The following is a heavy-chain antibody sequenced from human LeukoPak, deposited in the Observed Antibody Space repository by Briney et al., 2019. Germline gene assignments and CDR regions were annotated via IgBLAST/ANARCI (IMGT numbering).Heavy chain of an antibody. Sequence: GRSLRLSCAASGFTFSSYGMHWVRQAPGKGLEWVSYISSGGSTIYYADSVKGRFTISRDNAKNSLYVQMNSLRAEDTAVYYCARDDTGTDHNYYGMDVWGQGTTVTVSS. V-gene: IGHV3-48*01. CDR1: GFTFSSYG. CDR3: ARDDTGTDHNYYGMDV. D-gene: IGHD1/OR15-1a*01. J-gene: IGHJ6*02. CDR2: ISSGGSTI.